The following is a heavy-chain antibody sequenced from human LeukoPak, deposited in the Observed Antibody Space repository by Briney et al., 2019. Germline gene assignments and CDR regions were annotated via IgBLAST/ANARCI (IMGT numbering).Heavy chain of an antibody. V-gene: IGHV1-46*01. D-gene: IGHD2-2*01. Sequence: ASVKVSCKASGYIFTSYYVHWVRQAPGQGLEWMGIINPSGGSTSSAQKFQGRVTMTSDTSTSTVYMELSSLRSEDTAVYYCAREGPTAIKYYFDYWGQGTLVTVSS. CDR3: AREGPTAIKYYFDY. CDR1: GYIFTSYY. CDR2: INPSGGST. J-gene: IGHJ4*02.